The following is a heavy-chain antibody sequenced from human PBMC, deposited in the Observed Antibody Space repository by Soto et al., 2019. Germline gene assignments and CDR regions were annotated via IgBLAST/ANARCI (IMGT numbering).Heavy chain of an antibody. CDR1: GYTLTELS. J-gene: IGHJ4*02. CDR2: FDPEDGET. Sequence: ASVKVSCKVSGYTLTELSMHWVRQAPGKGLEWMGGFDPEDGETIYAQKFQGRVTMTEDTSTDTAYVELSSLRSEDTAVCYCATAGYYDSSGFTFDYWGQGTLVTVSS. V-gene: IGHV1-24*01. D-gene: IGHD3-22*01. CDR3: ATAGYYDSSGFTFDY.